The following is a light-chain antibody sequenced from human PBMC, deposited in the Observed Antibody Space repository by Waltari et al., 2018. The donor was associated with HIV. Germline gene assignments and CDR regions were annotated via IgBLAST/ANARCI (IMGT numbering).Light chain of an antibody. CDR3: AAWDDSLNGFYV. V-gene: IGLV1-44*01. Sequence: QSVLTQPPSASGTPGQRVTISCSGSSSNIGSNTVNWYKQLPGTAPKLLIYSNKQRPSGVPDRFSGSKSGTSASLAISGLQSEDEADYYCAAWDDSLNGFYVFGTGTKVTVL. CDR1: SSNIGSNT. CDR2: SNK. J-gene: IGLJ1*01.